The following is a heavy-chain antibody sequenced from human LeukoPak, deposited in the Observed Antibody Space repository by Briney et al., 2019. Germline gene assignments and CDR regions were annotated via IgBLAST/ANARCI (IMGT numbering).Heavy chain of an antibody. J-gene: IGHJ4*02. CDR1: EFTFSDYY. CDR3: ARDRMGIAAAGAYDY. V-gene: IGHV3-11*01. D-gene: IGHD6-13*01. Sequence: KSGGSLRLSCAASEFTFSDYYMSWIRQAPGKGLEWVSYISSSGSTVYYADSVKGRFTISRDNAKNSLYLQMNSLRAEDTAVYYCARDRMGIAAAGAYDYWGQGTLVTVSS. CDR2: ISSSGSTV.